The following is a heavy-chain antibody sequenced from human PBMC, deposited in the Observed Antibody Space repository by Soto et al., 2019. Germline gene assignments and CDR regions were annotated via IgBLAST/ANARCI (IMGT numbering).Heavy chain of an antibody. CDR1: GGPVSSGNYY. CDR2: IFHTGTT. V-gene: IGHV4-61*01. J-gene: IGHJ4*02. CDR3: TRAPVSGSYCFDF. Sequence: SETQSLTCPVSGGPVSSGNYYWSWIRQPPGKGLEWIGYIFHTGTTNYNPSLKSRVAISLDTSMNQFSLKLSSVTAADTAVYYCTRAPVSGSYCFDFWGQGTPVTVSS. D-gene: IGHD1-26*01.